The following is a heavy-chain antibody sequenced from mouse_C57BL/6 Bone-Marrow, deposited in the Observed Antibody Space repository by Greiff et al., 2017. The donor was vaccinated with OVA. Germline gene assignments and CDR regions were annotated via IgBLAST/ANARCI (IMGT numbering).Heavy chain of an antibody. CDR2: LSNGGGST. CDR3: ARRYYSNYGYAMDY. Sequence: EVKLVESGGGLVQPGGSLKLSCAASGFTFSDYYMYWVRQTPEKRLEWVAYLSNGGGSTYYPDTVKGRFTISRDNAKNTLYLQMSRLKSEDTAMYYCARRYYSNYGYAMDYWGQGTSVTVSS. J-gene: IGHJ4*01. CDR1: GFTFSDYY. V-gene: IGHV5-12*01. D-gene: IGHD2-5*01.